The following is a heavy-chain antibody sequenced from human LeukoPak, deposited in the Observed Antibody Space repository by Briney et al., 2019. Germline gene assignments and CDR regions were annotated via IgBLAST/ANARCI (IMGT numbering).Heavy chain of an antibody. V-gene: IGHV3-53*01. J-gene: IGHJ3*02. CDR3: ARGKAVAGTDAFDI. CDR1: GFTFSNAW. D-gene: IGHD6-19*01. Sequence: GGSLRLSCAASGFTFSNAWMSWVRQAPGKGLEWVSVIYSGGSTYYADPVKGRFTISRDNSKNTLYLQMNSLRAEDTAVYYCARGKAVAGTDAFDIWGQGTMVTVSS. CDR2: IYSGGST.